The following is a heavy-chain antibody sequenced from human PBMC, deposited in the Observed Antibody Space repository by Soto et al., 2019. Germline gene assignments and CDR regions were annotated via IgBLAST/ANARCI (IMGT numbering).Heavy chain of an antibody. Sequence: SETLSLTCTVSGGSISSYYWSWIRQPPGKGLEWIGYIYYSGSTNYNPSLKSRVTISVDTSKNQFSLKLSSVTAADTAVYYCARGRPYDILTGYHPTFDYWGQGTLVTVSS. D-gene: IGHD3-9*01. CDR2: IYYSGST. J-gene: IGHJ4*02. CDR3: ARGRPYDILTGYHPTFDY. CDR1: GGSISSYY. V-gene: IGHV4-59*01.